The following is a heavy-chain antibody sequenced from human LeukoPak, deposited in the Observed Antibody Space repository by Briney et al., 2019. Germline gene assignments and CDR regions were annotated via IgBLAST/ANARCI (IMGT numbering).Heavy chain of an antibody. D-gene: IGHD3-22*01. CDR1: GYSVNSGYC. V-gene: IGHV4-38-2*01. CDR3: ARVPHSVEGSMKAVFIHYFDY. Sequence: SETLSLTCAVSGYSVNSGYCWGWIRQPPGKGLEWIGGIDHSGNTHYNPSLKNRVTISVDTSKNEFSLKLSSVTATDTAVYYCARVPHSVEGSMKAVFIHYFDYWGQGSLVTVSS. J-gene: IGHJ4*02. CDR2: IDHSGNT.